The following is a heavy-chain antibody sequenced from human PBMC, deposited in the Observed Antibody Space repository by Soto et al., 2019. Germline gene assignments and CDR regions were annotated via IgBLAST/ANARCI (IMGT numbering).Heavy chain of an antibody. Sequence: EEQLVESRGGLVQPGGSLTLSCAASGFSFSDYYMEWVRQAPGKGLEWVARSRNKVKSYTTDYAASVKGRFTISRDLSKNSLYLEMNNLKIEDTAVYYCSKLEGGWGQGTLVTVSS. D-gene: IGHD3-3*01. CDR3: SKLEGG. CDR2: SRNKVKSYTT. V-gene: IGHV3-72*01. CDR1: GFSFSDYY. J-gene: IGHJ4*02.